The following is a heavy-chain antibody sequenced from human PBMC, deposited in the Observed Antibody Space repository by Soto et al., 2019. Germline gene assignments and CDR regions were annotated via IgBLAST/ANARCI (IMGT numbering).Heavy chain of an antibody. CDR2: ISYHGSNE. J-gene: IGHJ4*02. V-gene: IGHV3-30*18. CDR3: VKDLGPPPYYFDY. CDR1: GFTFSNYG. Sequence: LRLSCAASGFTFSNYGMHWVRQAPGKGLEWVAVISYHGSNEYYPDSEKGRFTISRDNSKNTVYLQMNSLRAEDTAVYYCVKDLGPPPYYFDYLGQGTVVTVSS.